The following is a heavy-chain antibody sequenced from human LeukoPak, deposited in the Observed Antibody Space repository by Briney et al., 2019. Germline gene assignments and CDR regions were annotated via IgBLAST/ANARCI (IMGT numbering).Heavy chain of an antibody. Sequence: SETLSLTCTVSGDSISNYYWSWIRQPPGKGLEWIGYIYYSGSTNYNPSLKSRVTISVDTSKNQFSLKLSSVTAADTAVYYCARVYCSGGSCYGMDVWGQGTTVTVSS. CDR2: IYYSGST. J-gene: IGHJ6*02. V-gene: IGHV4-59*01. D-gene: IGHD2-15*01. CDR3: ARVYCSGGSCYGMDV. CDR1: GDSISNYY.